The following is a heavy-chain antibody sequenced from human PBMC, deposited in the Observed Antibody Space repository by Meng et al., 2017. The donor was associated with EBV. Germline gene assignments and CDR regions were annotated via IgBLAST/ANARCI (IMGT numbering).Heavy chain of an antibody. Sequence: QVQLQESGPGLVKPSETLSLTCTVSGGSVNNESYYWGWIRQPPGKGLEYIGHIYYTGSTNYNSSLKSRVTISLDKSKNQFSLKLTSLTAADTAIYYCARGDYTNYPRWFDPWGQGTLVTVSS. CDR1: GGSVNNESYY. CDR2: IYYTGST. CDR3: ARGDYTNYPRWFDP. D-gene: IGHD4-11*01. J-gene: IGHJ5*02. V-gene: IGHV4-61*01.